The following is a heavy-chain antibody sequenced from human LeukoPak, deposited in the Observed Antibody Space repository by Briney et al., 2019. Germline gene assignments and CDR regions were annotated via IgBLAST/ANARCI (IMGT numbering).Heavy chain of an antibody. V-gene: IGHV3-9*01. CDR2: ISWNSGAT. CDR3: AKGGGAGSYYNGYFDY. Sequence: GRSLRLSCAASGFTFDEYAMYWVRQVPGKGLEWVSGISWNSGATAYADSVKGRFTISRDNAKNSLYLQMNSLRVEDTALYYCAKGGGAGSYYNGYFDYWGQGTLVTVSS. CDR1: GFTFDEYA. D-gene: IGHD3-10*01. J-gene: IGHJ4*02.